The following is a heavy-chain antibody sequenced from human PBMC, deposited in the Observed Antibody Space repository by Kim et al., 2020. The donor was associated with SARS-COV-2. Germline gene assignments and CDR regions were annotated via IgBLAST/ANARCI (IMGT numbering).Heavy chain of an antibody. V-gene: IGHV5-51*01. CDR2: PGDSDT. D-gene: IGHD2-15*01. CDR3: ARSGDY. J-gene: IGHJ4*02. Sequence: PGDSDTRYSPSFQGQVTISADKSISTAYLQWSSLKASDTAMYYCARSGDYWGQGTLVTVSS.